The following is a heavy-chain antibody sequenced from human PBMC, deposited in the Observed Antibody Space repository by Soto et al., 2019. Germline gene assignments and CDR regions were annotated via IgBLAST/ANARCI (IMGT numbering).Heavy chain of an antibody. CDR3: AGLSGSWQSWFGP. CDR1: GGSISSGGYY. V-gene: IGHV4-31*03. Sequence: SETLSLTCTVSGGSISSGGYYWSWIRQHPGKGLEWIGYIYYSGNTYYNPSLKSRVTILVDTSKNQFSLKVSSVTAADTAVYYCAGLSGSWQSWFGPWGQGTLVTVSS. J-gene: IGHJ5*02. CDR2: IYYSGNT. D-gene: IGHD6-13*01.